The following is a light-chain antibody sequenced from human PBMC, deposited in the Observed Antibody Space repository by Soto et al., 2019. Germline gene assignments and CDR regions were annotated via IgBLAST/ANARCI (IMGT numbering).Light chain of an antibody. V-gene: IGLV2-11*01. CDR2: DVT. J-gene: IGLJ2*01. CDR3: CSYAGSYTLL. CDR1: SSDVGGYNY. Sequence: QSVLTQPRSVSGSPGQSVTISCTGTSSDVGGYNYVSWYQQHPGKAPKLMIYDVTKRPSGVPDRFSGSKSGNTASLTISGLQAGDEADYHCCSYAGSYTLLFGGGTKVTVL.